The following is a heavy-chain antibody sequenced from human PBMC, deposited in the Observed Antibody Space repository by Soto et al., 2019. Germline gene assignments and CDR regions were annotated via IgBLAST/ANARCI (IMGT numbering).Heavy chain of an antibody. D-gene: IGHD5-18*01. Sequence: QVYLVQSGAEVRRPGASVKVSCTAFGYILTGYSLHCVRQAPGQGLDWMGWFDPNSGATNSAERFHGRVSMTRDTSISAAYLELSSLRSDETAVYYCARGYGSSPNMELRFGMHVWGQGATISVSS. V-gene: IGHV1-2*02. J-gene: IGHJ6*02. CDR3: ARGYGSSPNMELRFGMHV. CDR1: GYILTGYS. CDR2: FDPNSGAT.